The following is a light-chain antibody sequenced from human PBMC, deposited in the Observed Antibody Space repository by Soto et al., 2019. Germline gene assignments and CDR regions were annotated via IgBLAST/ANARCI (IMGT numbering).Light chain of an antibody. J-gene: IGKJ3*01. CDR3: LHLNSYSPDT. CDR2: AAS. Sequence: DIQLTQSPSFLSASVGDRVTITCRASQGISSYLAWYQQKPGTAPKLLIFAASTLQNGVPSRFSGSGSGTEFTLTISSLQPEDFATYYCLHLNSYSPDTFGPGTKVYIK. V-gene: IGKV1-9*01. CDR1: QGISSY.